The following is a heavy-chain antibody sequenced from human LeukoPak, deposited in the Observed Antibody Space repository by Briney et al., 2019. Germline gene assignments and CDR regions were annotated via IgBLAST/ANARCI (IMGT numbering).Heavy chain of an antibody. CDR1: GFTFINYS. J-gene: IGHJ4*02. D-gene: IGHD3-9*01. Sequence: GGSLRLSCTASGFTFINYSMNWVRQAPGKGLEWVSSISSSGSYIYSADSVKGRFTISRDNSKNSLYLQMNTLRAEDTAVYYCARAPYDILTGYSGYFDYWGQGTPVTVSS. CDR3: ARAPYDILTGYSGYFDY. CDR2: ISSSGSYI. V-gene: IGHV3-21*01.